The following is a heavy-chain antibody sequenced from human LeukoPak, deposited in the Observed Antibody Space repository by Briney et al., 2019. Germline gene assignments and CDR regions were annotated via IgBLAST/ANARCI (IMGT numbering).Heavy chain of an antibody. D-gene: IGHD6-19*01. CDR3: ARAVSGRFDY. CDR1: GGSFSGYY. J-gene: IGHJ4*02. Sequence: TSETLSLTCAVYGGSFSGYYWSWIRQPPGKGLEWIGEINHSGSTNYNPSLKSRVTISVDTSKNQFSLRLSSVTAADTAIYYCARAVSGRFDYWGQGTLVTVSS. CDR2: INHSGST. V-gene: IGHV4-34*01.